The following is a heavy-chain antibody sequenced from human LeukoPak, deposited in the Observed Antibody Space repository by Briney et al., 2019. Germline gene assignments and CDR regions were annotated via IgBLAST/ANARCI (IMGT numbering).Heavy chain of an antibody. Sequence: SVKVSCKASGGTFISYAISWVRQAPGQGLEWMGGIIPIFGTANYAQKFQGRVTTTADESTSTAYMELSSLRSEDTAVYYCARQTGIVVPAAMRGWFDPWGQGTLVTVSS. CDR2: IIPIFGTA. J-gene: IGHJ5*02. D-gene: IGHD2-2*01. V-gene: IGHV1-69*13. CDR1: GGTFISYA. CDR3: ARQTGIVVPAAMRGWFDP.